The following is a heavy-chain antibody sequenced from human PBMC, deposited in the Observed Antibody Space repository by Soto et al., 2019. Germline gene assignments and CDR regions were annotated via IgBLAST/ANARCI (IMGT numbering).Heavy chain of an antibody. V-gene: IGHV3-13*01. Sequence: LRLSCAASGFTFNSYDMHWFRQGTGKGLEWVSAIGTAGDTYYPGSVKGRFTISRENAKNSLYLHMNSLRFVDTAVYYCARVIRGAYYNSPLDTWGQGPVVTVYS. CDR1: GFTFNSYD. CDR3: ARVIRGAYYNSPLDT. J-gene: IGHJ5*02. CDR2: IGTAGDT. D-gene: IGHD3-10*01.